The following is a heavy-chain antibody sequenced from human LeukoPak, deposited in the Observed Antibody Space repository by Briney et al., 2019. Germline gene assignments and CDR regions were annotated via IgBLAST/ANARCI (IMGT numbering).Heavy chain of an antibody. CDR1: GGSISSGSYY. CDR2: IYTSGST. Sequence: SETLSLTCTVSGGSISSGSYYWSWIRQPAGKGLEWIGRIYTSGSTNYNPSLKSRVTISVDRSKNQFSLKLSSVTAADTAVYYCARLPGNYYYYMDVWGKGTTVTVSS. CDR3: ARLPGNYYYYMDV. V-gene: IGHV4-61*02. J-gene: IGHJ6*03.